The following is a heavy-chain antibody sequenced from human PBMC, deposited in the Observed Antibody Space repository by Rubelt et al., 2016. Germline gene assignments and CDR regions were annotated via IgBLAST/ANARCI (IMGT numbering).Heavy chain of an antibody. CDR1: GFNVGSSY. D-gene: IGHD6-13*01. CDR3: AKEGRIAAAGISYYYGMDV. V-gene: IGHV3-53*01. CDR2: IYSGGTT. J-gene: IGHJ6*02. Sequence: GGSLRLSCAASGFNVGSSYMSWVRQAPGKGLEWVSVIYSGGTTHYAESVQGRFTISRDTSKNTLFLQMNSLRGEDTAVYYWAKEGRIAAAGISYYYGMDVWGQGTTVTVSS.